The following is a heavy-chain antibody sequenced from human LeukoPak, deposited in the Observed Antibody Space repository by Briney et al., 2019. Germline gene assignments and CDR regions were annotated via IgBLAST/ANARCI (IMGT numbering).Heavy chain of an antibody. CDR1: GITFTTYA. D-gene: IGHD3-3*01. J-gene: IGHJ4*02. Sequence: GGSLRLSCAVSGITFTTYALHWVRQAPGGGLEWVAAISSDGTKNYYAGSVKGRFTISRDNSKNTLYLQMNSLRAEDTAVYYCARSSIADDFWSGYTDYWGQGTLVTVSS. CDR3: ARSSIADDFWSGYTDY. V-gene: IGHV3-30*14. CDR2: ISSDGTKN.